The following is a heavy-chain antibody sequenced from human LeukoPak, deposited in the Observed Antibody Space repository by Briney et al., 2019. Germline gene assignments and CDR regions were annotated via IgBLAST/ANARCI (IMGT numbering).Heavy chain of an antibody. CDR2: IYPGDSDT. CDR1: GYSFTSYW. CDR3: ARDGPDDFWSGYYGPPGRTGYWYFDL. D-gene: IGHD3-3*01. Sequence: GESLKISCKGSGYSFTSYWIGWVRQMPGKGLEWMGIIYPGDSDTRYSPSFQGQVTISADKSISTAYLQWSSLKASDTAMYYCARDGPDDFWSGYYGPPGRTGYWYFDLWGRGTLVTVSS. V-gene: IGHV5-51*01. J-gene: IGHJ2*01.